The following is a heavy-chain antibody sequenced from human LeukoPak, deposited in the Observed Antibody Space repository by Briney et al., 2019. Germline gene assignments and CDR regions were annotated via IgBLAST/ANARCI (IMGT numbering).Heavy chain of an antibody. CDR1: GGFFSGYY. Sequence: SETLSLTCGVYGGFFSGYYWRWIRPPPGKGLEWSGAINHSRSTNYNPSLKSRVTISVDTSKNQFSLKLTSVTAADPAVYYCARAWSLRWFDPWGQGTLVTVSS. V-gene: IGHV4-34*01. D-gene: IGHD3-3*01. CDR3: ARAWSLRWFDP. CDR2: INHSRST. J-gene: IGHJ5*02.